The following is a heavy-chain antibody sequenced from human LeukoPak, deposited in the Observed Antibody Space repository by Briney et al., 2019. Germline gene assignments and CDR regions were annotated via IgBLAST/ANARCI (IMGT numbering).Heavy chain of an antibody. CDR1: GGYISSSSYY. D-gene: IGHD1-26*01. CDR2: IYYSGST. V-gene: IGHV4-39*01. J-gene: IGHJ4*02. CDR3: ARQERGRWELHY. Sequence: SETLSLTCTVSGGYISSSSYYWGWIRQPPGKGLEWIGSIYYSGSTYYNPSLKSRVTISVDTSKNQFSLKLSSVTAADTAVYYCARQERGRWELHYWGQGTLVTVSS.